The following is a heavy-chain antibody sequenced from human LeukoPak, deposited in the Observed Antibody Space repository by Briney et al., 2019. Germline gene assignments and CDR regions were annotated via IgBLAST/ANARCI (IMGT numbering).Heavy chain of an antibody. V-gene: IGHV3-7*01. D-gene: IGHD5-12*01. CDR1: GFTFSNYW. CDR3: ARGPSGYHNT. Sequence: GGSLRLSCAASGFTFSNYWMSWVRQAPGKGLEWVANIKQDGSEKYYVDSVKGRFTISRDNSKNTLFLQMNSLRPEDAAVYYCARGPSGYHNTGGQGTLVTVSS. J-gene: IGHJ4*02. CDR2: IKQDGSEK.